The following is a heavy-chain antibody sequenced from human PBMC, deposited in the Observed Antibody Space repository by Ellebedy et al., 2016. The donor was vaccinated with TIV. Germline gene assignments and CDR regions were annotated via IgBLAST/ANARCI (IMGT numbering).Heavy chain of an antibody. CDR1: GFTFSSYA. Sequence: GESLKISXAASGFTFSSYAMHWVRQAPGKGLEWVAVIWYDGSNKYYADSVKGRFTISRDNSKNTLYLQMNSLRAEDTAVYYCARGGDCSSTSCYLAFDIWGQGTMVTVSS. J-gene: IGHJ3*02. CDR2: IWYDGSNK. D-gene: IGHD2-2*01. CDR3: ARGGDCSSTSCYLAFDI. V-gene: IGHV3-30*04.